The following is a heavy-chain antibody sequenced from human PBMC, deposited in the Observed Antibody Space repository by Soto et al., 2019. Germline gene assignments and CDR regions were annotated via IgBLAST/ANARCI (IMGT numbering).Heavy chain of an antibody. V-gene: IGHV1-8*01. Sequence: QVQLVQSGAEVKKPGASVKVSCKASGYTFTSYDINWVRQATGQGLEWMGWMNPNSGNTGYAQKFQGRVTMTRNTSISTAYMELSSLRSEDTAVYYCARGGNVQWLADNWFDPWGQGTLVTVSS. CDR3: ARGGNVQWLADNWFDP. CDR2: MNPNSGNT. D-gene: IGHD6-19*01. CDR1: GYTFTSYD. J-gene: IGHJ5*02.